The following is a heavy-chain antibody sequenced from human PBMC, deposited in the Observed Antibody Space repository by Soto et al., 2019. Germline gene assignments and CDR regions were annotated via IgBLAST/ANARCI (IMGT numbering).Heavy chain of an antibody. V-gene: IGHV3-7*04. J-gene: IGHJ4*02. D-gene: IGHD6-19*01. CDR1: GFTFSTYW. CDR2: IKQDGSDK. CDR3: ARDTGWYRRDY. Sequence: EVQLVESGGGLVQPGGSLRLSCAASGFTFSTYWMSWVRQAPGKGLEWVANIKQDGSDKHYVDSVKGRFTISRDNAKNSLYLQMNSLRAEDTAVYYCARDTGWYRRDYWGQGTLVTVSS.